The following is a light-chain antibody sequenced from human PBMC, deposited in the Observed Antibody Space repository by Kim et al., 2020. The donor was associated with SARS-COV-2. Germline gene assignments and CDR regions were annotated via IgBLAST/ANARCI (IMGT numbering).Light chain of an antibody. Sequence: QSALTQPPSASGSPGQSVAISCTGTTSDVGAYNYVSWYQQHPGKAPKLMLYELTKRPSGVPDRFSVSKSGNTASLTVSGLQAEDEAHYYCSSYAGTNSVIFGGGTKLTVL. J-gene: IGLJ2*01. CDR3: SSYAGTNSVI. CDR1: TSDVGAYNY. CDR2: ELT. V-gene: IGLV2-8*01.